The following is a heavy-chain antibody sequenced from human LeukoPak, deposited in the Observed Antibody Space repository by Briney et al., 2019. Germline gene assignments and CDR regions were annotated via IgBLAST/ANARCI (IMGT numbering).Heavy chain of an antibody. V-gene: IGHV4-30-4*01. D-gene: IGHD3-22*01. CDR3: ARPYYYDSRIDP. CDR2: MYYSGST. Sequence: PSQTLSLTCIVSGGSISSGDYYWSWIRQPPGKGLEWIAYMYYSGSTYYNPSLKSQVTMSADTPKNQLSLKLSSVTAADTAVYYCARPYYYDSRIDPWGQGILVTVSS. J-gene: IGHJ5*02. CDR1: GGSISSGDYY.